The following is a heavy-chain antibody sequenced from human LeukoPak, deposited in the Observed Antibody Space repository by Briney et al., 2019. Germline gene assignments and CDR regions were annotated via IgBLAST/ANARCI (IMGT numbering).Heavy chain of an antibody. D-gene: IGHD5-12*01. J-gene: IGHJ4*02. CDR3: AKDWLSGYDREGDY. CDR2: ISYDGSNR. Sequence: GGSLRLSCAASGFTFSSYGMHWVRQAPGKGLEWVAVISYDGSNRYYADSVKGRFTISRDNSKNTLYLQMNSLRAEDTAVYYCAKDWLSGYDREGDYWGQGTLVTVSS. V-gene: IGHV3-30*18. CDR1: GFTFSSYG.